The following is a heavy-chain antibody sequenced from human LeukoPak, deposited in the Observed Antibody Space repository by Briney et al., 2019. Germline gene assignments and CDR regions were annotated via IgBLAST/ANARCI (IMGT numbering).Heavy chain of an antibody. J-gene: IGHJ4*02. CDR3: ATDVPAASIFGY. D-gene: IGHD2-2*01. V-gene: IGHV3-74*01. CDR2: ISSDGSNT. CDR1: GFTFSTYW. Sequence: PGGSLRLSCAASGFTFSTYWMHWVRQAPGTGLVWVSLISSDGSNTNYADSVKGRFTISRDNAKNTLYLQMNSLRAEDTAVYYCATDVPAASIFGYWGQGTLVPVSS.